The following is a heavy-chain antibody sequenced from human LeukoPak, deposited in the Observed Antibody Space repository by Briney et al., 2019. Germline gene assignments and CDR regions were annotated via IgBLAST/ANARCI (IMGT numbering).Heavy chain of an antibody. CDR3: ARDYFDSSLYLGY. J-gene: IGHJ4*02. CDR1: DGSIISAHHH. CDR2: IYTRGGT. D-gene: IGHD3-22*01. V-gene: IGHV4-61*09. Sequence: SETLSLTCTVSDGSIISAHHHWNWIRQSAGKGLEWIGHIYTRGGTKCNPSLKGRVSISIDTSKNQFSLKLTSVLAADTGVYYCARDYFDSSLYLGYWGQGALVTVSS.